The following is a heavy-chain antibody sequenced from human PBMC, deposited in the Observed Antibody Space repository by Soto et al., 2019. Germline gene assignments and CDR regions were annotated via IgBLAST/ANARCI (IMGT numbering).Heavy chain of an antibody. CDR2: INSDGSST. Sequence: EVPLVESGGGLVQPGGSLRLSCAASGFTFSSYWMHWVRQAPGKGLVWVSRINSDGSSTSYADSVKGRFTISRDNAKNTLYLQMNSLRAEDTAVYYCARGIAAAGTGGWFDPWGQGTLVTVSS. J-gene: IGHJ5*02. D-gene: IGHD6-13*01. CDR1: GFTFSSYW. CDR3: ARGIAAAGTGGWFDP. V-gene: IGHV3-74*01.